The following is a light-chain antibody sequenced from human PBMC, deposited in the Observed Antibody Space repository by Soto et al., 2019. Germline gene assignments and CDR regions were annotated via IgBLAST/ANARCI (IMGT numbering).Light chain of an antibody. Sequence: EIVLTDSPGTLSLSRWERATLSCRASQSVSSSYLAWYQQKPGQAPRLLIYGASNRATGIPDRFSGSGSGTDFTLTISRLEPEDFALYYCQQYGSSGTFGQVTKVDIK. CDR3: QQYGSSGT. CDR2: GAS. J-gene: IGKJ1*01. CDR1: QSVSSSY. V-gene: IGKV3-20*01.